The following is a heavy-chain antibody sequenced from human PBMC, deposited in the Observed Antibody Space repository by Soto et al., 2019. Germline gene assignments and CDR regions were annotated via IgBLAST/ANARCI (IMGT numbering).Heavy chain of an antibody. V-gene: IGHV5-51*01. Sequence: PGESLKISCKCSGYSFTSYWIGWVRQMPGKGLEWMGIIYPVDSDTRYSPSFQGQVTISADKSISTAYLQWSSLKASDTAMYYCARVLRSGYLAYFYYDMDVWGQGTTVTVSS. D-gene: IGHD5-12*01. J-gene: IGHJ6*02. CDR3: ARVLRSGYLAYFYYDMDV. CDR1: GYSFTSYW. CDR2: IYPVDSDT.